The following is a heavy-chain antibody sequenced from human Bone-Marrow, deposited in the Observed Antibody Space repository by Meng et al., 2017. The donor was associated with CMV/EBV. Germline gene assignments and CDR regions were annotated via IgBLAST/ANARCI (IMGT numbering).Heavy chain of an antibody. CDR3: ARGQVQCSTINCHDYRFSGMDV. CDR1: GYTFSNYD. J-gene: IGHJ6*02. Sequence: ASVKVSCKASGYTFSNYDIIWVRQASGQGLEWVGWMNPNRGNTAYAQKFQGRVTMTRDTSTSIAYMGLSSLRSGDTAVYYCARGQVQCSTINCHDYRFSGMDVWGQGTTVTVSS. D-gene: IGHD2/OR15-2a*01. CDR2: MNPNRGNT. V-gene: IGHV1-8*01.